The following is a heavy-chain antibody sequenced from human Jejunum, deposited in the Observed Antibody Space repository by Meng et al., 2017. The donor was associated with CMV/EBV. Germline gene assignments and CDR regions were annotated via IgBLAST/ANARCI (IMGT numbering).Heavy chain of an antibody. V-gene: IGHV1-18*01. CDR2: ISGYEGNT. Sequence: SWYTFINDGISWVRQAPGQGLEWMGWISGYEGNTNYAQKFQGKVTMTTDTSTSTAYMELRSLRSDDTAVYYCARVPLIESVMQAFHYWGQGMLVTVSS. J-gene: IGHJ4*02. CDR3: ARVPLIESVMQAFHY. D-gene: IGHD3-16*01. CDR1: WYTFINDG.